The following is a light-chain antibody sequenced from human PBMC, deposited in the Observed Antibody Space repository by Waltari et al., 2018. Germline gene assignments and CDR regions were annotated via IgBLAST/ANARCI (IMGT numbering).Light chain of an antibody. V-gene: IGKV3-20*01. J-gene: IGKJ1*01. CDR3: QNHGTLPAT. Sequence: EVVLPQPPGTLPLSPGERATSACRASQSVRKHLAWYKQRPGKAPRLLIYAASTRATGIPDRFSGSGSGTDFSLTISRLEPEDFAVYYCQNHGTLPATFGQGTKVEIK. CDR1: QSVRKH. CDR2: AAS.